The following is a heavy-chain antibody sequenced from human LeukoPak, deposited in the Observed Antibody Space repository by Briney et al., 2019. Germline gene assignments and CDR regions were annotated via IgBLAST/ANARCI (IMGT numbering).Heavy chain of an antibody. CDR1: GFTFSDYY. D-gene: IGHD3-10*01. V-gene: IGHV3-11*01. CDR3: ASVRGYGSVYFDY. J-gene: IGHJ4*02. CDR2: ISSSGNTI. Sequence: PGGSLRLSCTTSGFTFSDYYMSWIRQAPGKGLEWVSYISSSGNTIFYADSVKGRFTISRDNAKNSLSLQMNNLRAEDTAVYYCASVRGYGSVYFDYWGQGTLVTVSS.